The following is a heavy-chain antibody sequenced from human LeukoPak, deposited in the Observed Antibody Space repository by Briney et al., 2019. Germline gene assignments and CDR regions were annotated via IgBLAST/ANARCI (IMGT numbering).Heavy chain of an antibody. CDR2: INPNSGGT. V-gene: IGHV1-2*02. CDR1: GYTFTGYY. J-gene: IGHJ4*02. Sequence: GASVKVSCKASGYTFTGYYMHWVRQAPGQGLEWMGWINPNSGGTNYAQKFQGRVTMTRNTSISTAYMELSSLRSEDTAVYYCARGGYYGSGSYGPFFGYWGQGTLVTVSS. CDR3: ARGGYYGSGSYGPFFGY. D-gene: IGHD3-10*01.